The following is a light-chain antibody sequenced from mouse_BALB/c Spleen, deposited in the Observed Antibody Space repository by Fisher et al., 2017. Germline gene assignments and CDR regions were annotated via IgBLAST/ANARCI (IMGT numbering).Light chain of an antibody. J-gene: IGKJ4*01. CDR1: SSVSSSY. CDR3: QQWSSNPPT. CDR2: STS. V-gene: IGKV4-57-1*01. Sequence: DIVLTQSPAIMSASPGEKVTMTCRASSSVSSSYLHWYQQKSGASPKLWIYSTSNLASGVPGRFSGSGSGNSYSLTISSMEAEDAATYYCQQWSSNPPTFGSGTKLEIK.